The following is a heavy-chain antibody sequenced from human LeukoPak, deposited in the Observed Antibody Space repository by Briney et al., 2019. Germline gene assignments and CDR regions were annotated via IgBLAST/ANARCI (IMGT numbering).Heavy chain of an antibody. V-gene: IGHV3-30*02. CDR2: IRYDGSNK. CDR1: GFTFSSYG. D-gene: IGHD3-22*01. J-gene: IGHJ3*02. CDR3: AKVDPYYDSRMDAFDI. Sequence: AGGSLRLSCAASGFTFSSYGMHWVRQAPGKGLECVAFIRYDGSNKYYADSVKGRFTISRDNSKKSLYLQMNSLRAEYTAVYYCAKVDPYYDSRMDAFDIWGQGTMVTVSS.